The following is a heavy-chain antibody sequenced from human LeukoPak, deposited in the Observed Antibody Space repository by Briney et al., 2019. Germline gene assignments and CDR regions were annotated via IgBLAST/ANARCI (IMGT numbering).Heavy chain of an antibody. CDR2: INPNSGGT. V-gene: IGHV1-2*06. CDR3: ARDPSYYYDSSGYLNHIFDY. D-gene: IGHD3-22*01. CDR1: GYTFTGYY. J-gene: IGHJ4*02. Sequence: ASVKVSCKASGYTFTGYYMHWVRQAPGQGLEWMGRINPNSGGTNYAQKFQGRVTMTRDTSISTAYMELSRLRSDDTAVYYCARDPSYYYDSSGYLNHIFDYWGQGTLVTVSS.